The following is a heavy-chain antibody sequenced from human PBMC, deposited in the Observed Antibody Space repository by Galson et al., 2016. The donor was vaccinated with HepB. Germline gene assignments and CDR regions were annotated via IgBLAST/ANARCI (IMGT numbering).Heavy chain of an antibody. CDR3: ARGLDSNDYRDHRFDP. D-gene: IGHD4-11*01. CDR2: IRGSGTST. V-gene: IGHV3-48*03. Sequence: SLRLSCAASGFTFSTQSMNWVRQAPGKGLEWVSYIRGSGTSTYYADSVKGRFTISRDNAKNSLYLQMSSLRAEDTAVYYCARGLDSNDYRDHRFDPWGQGALVTVSS. CDR1: GFTFSTQS. J-gene: IGHJ5*02.